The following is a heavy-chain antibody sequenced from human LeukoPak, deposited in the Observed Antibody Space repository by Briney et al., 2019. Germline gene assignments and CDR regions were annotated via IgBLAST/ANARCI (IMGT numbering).Heavy chain of an antibody. V-gene: IGHV3-30*01. Sequence: GRSLRPSCAASGFTFSSYAMHWVRQAPGKGLEWVVVISYDESNKYYADSVKGRFTISRDNSKNTLYLQMNSLRAEDTAVYYCARGITMVRGVIITEFDYWGQGTLVTVSS. D-gene: IGHD3-10*01. J-gene: IGHJ4*02. CDR3: ARGITMVRGVIITEFDY. CDR2: ISYDESNK. CDR1: GFTFSSYA.